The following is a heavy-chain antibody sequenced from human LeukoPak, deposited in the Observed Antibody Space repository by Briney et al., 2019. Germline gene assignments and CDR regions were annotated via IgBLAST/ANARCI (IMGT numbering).Heavy chain of an antibody. CDR2: ISSSSSTI. J-gene: IGHJ4*02. Sequence: GGSLRLSCAASGFTFSNYSMNWVRQAPGKGLEWVSYISSSSSTIYYADSVKGRFTISRDNAKNSLYLQVNSLRDEDTAVYYCARDLGLEYYDILTGCFDYWGQGTLVTVSS. CDR1: GFTFSNYS. D-gene: IGHD3-9*01. CDR3: ARDLGLEYYDILTGCFDY. V-gene: IGHV3-48*02.